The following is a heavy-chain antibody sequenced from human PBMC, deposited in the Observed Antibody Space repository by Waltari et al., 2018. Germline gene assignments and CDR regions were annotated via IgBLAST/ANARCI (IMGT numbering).Heavy chain of an antibody. D-gene: IGHD2-21*01. V-gene: IGHV1-69-2*01. CDR3: ATDLLAYCGGDCYYGAFDI. CDR1: GYTFTDYY. J-gene: IGHJ3*02. CDR2: VDPEDGET. Sequence: EVQLVQSGAEVKKPGATVKISCKASGYTFTDYYMHWVQQAPGKGLEWMGRVDPEDGETIDAEKFQGRVTITADTSTDTAYMELSSLRSEDTAVYYCATDLLAYCGGDCYYGAFDIWGQGTMVTVSS.